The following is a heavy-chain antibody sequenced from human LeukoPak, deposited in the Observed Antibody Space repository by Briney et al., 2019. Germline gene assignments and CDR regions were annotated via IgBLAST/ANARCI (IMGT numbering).Heavy chain of an antibody. CDR2: IWYDGSNK. Sequence: PGRSLRLSCAASGFTFSSYGVHWVRQAPGKGLEWVAVIWYDGSNKYYADSVKGRFTISRDNSKNTLYLQMGSLRAEDMAVYYCARDFGASSIAASGSDSSGFFDYWGQGILVTVSS. J-gene: IGHJ4*02. D-gene: IGHD6-13*01. CDR1: GFTFSSYG. V-gene: IGHV3-33*01. CDR3: ARDFGASSIAASGSDSSGFFDY.